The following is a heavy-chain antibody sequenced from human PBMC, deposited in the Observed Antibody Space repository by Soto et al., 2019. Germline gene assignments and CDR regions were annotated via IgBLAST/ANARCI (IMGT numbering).Heavy chain of an antibody. D-gene: IGHD3-22*01. V-gene: IGHV3-23*01. CDR1: GFTFTSYA. J-gene: IGHJ4*02. CDR3: AKEMTSGYYLFDY. CDR2: ISGTGGST. Sequence: GGSLRLSCAASGFTFTSYAMSWVRQAPGKGLEWVSTISGTGGSTYYPDSVKGRFTISRDNSKNTVYLQMNSLRAEDAAVYYCAKEMTSGYYLFDYWGQGILVTVSS.